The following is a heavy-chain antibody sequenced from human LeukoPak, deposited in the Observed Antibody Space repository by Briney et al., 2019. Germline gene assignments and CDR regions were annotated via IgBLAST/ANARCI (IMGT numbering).Heavy chain of an antibody. Sequence: GGSLRLSCAASGFTFSSYAMSWVRRAPGKGLEWVSAISGSGGSTYYADSVKGRFTISRDNSKNTLYLQMNSLRAEDTAVYYCASTVTTFFLYGMDVWGQGTTVTVSS. J-gene: IGHJ6*02. CDR2: ISGSGGST. CDR1: GFTFSSYA. D-gene: IGHD4-17*01. V-gene: IGHV3-23*01. CDR3: ASTVTTFFLYGMDV.